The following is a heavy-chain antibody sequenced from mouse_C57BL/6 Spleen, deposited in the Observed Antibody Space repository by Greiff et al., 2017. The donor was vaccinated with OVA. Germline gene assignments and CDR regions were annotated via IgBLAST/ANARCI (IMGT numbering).Heavy chain of an antibody. J-gene: IGHJ2*01. Sequence: QVQLQQSGAELARPGASVKLSCKASGYTFTSYGISWVKQRTGQGLEWIGEIYPRSGNTYYNEKFKGKATLTADKSSSTAYRELRSLTSEDSAVYFCARDGSSPYYFDYWGQGTTLTVSS. CDR1: GYTFTSYG. D-gene: IGHD1-1*01. CDR3: ARDGSSPYYFDY. V-gene: IGHV1-81*01. CDR2: IYPRSGNT.